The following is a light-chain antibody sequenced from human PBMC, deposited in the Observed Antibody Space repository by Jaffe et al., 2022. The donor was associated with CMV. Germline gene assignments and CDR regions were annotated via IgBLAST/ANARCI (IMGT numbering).Light chain of an antibody. CDR1: QGVSSY. J-gene: IGKJ3*01. CDR2: DAS. Sequence: EIVLTQSPATLSLSPGERATLSCRASQGVSSYLAWYQQKPGQAPRLLIYDASNRATGIPARFSGSGPGTDFTLTISSLEPEDFAVYYCQQRSNCPSTFGPGTKVDIK. CDR3: QQRSNCPST. V-gene: IGKV3D-11*01.